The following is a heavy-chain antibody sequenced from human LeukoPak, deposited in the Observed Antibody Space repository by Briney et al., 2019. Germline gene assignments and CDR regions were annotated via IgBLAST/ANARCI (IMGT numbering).Heavy chain of an antibody. D-gene: IGHD3-22*01. V-gene: IGHV7-4-1*02. J-gene: IGHJ5*02. CDR1: GYTFTSYA. CDR3: ASQYPYYYDSSGYFDP. Sequence: ASVKVSCKASGYTFTSYAMNWVRQAPGQGLEWMGWINTNTGNPTYAQGFTGRFVFSLDTSVSTAYLQISSLKAEDTAVYYCASQYPYYYDSSGYFDPWGQGTLVTVSS. CDR2: INTNTGNP.